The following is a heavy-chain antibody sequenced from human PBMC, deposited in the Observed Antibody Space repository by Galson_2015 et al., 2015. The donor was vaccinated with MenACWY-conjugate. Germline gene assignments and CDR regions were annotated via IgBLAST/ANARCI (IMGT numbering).Heavy chain of an antibody. CDR1: GFTFSSYW. J-gene: IGHJ6*02. CDR3: ARPIVAAGSNSYYYGLDV. D-gene: IGHD5-12*01. Sequence: SLRLSCAASGFTFSSYWMHWVRHAPGKGLVWVSRINSDGSTTTYADSVKGRFTTSRDNAKNTLYLQMNSLNAEDTGIYYCARPIVAAGSNSYYYGLDVWGQGTTVTVSS. V-gene: IGHV3-74*01. CDR2: INSDGSTT.